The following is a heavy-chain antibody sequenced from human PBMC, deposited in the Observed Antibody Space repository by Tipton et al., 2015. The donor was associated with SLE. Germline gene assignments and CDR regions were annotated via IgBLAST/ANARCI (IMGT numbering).Heavy chain of an antibody. D-gene: IGHD3-3*01. V-gene: IGHV3-7*01. CDR1: GFTFSSYW. J-gene: IGHJ5*02. CDR2: IKQDGSEK. Sequence: SLRLSCAASGFTFSSYWMSWVRQAPGKGLEWVANIKQDGSEKYYVDPVKGRFTISRDNAKNSLYLQMNSLRAEDTAVYYCARVDFWSGYRWFDPWGQGTLVTVSS. CDR3: ARVDFWSGYRWFDP.